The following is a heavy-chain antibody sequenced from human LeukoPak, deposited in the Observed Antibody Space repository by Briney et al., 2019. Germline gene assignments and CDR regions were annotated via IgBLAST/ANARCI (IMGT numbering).Heavy chain of an antibody. V-gene: IGHV3-64*01. CDR1: GFTFSSYA. Sequence: GGSLRVSCAASGFTFSSYAMHWVRQAPGKGLEYVSANSSNGGSTYYANSVKGRFTISRDNSKNTLYLQMGSLRAEDMAVYYCARDDSSGLRPYYFDYWGQGTLVTVSS. CDR3: ARDDSSGLRPYYFDY. CDR2: NSSNGGST. J-gene: IGHJ4*02. D-gene: IGHD3-22*01.